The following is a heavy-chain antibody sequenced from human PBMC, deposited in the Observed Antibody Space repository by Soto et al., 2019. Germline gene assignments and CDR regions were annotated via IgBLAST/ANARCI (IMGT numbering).Heavy chain of an antibody. CDR3: ATRITVFGLLIPPFDP. D-gene: IGHD3-3*01. CDR2: INHTGGT. CDR1: GGSFNGYY. J-gene: IGHJ5*02. V-gene: IGHV4-34*01. Sequence: SETLSLTCAVSGGSFNGYYWNWIRQPPGKGLEWIGEINHTGGTHYNPSLKSRVTMSVDTSKNQFSLRLSSVTAADTAIYYCATRITVFGLLIPPFDPWGQGTQVTVSS.